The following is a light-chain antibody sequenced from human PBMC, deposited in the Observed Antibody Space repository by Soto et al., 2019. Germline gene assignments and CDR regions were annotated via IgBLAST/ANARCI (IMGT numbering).Light chain of an antibody. CDR2: GAS. Sequence: EKVMTQSPATLSVSPGERATLSCRASQSVDSHLAWYQQKPGQAPRLLIYGASSRATGVPARFAGSGSGTEFNLTITSLQSEDFALYYCQHYNFWPHSFGQGTKLEIK. CDR3: QHYNFWPHS. J-gene: IGKJ2*01. CDR1: QSVDSH. V-gene: IGKV3-15*01.